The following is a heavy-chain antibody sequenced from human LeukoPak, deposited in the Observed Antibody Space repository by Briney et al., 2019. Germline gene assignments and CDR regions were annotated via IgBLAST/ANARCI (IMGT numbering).Heavy chain of an antibody. J-gene: IGHJ4*02. CDR2: IIPIFGTA. Sequence: ASVKVSCKASGGTFSSYAISWVRQAPGQGLEWMGGIIPIFGTANYAQKFQGRVTITVDESTSTAYMELSSLRSEDTAVYYCARSPDILTGFTFQDYWGQGTLVTVSS. D-gene: IGHD3-9*01. V-gene: IGHV1-69*13. CDR3: ARSPDILTGFTFQDY. CDR1: GGTFSSYA.